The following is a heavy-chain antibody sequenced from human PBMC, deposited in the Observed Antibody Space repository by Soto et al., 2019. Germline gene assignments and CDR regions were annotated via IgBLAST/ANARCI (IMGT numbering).Heavy chain of an antibody. D-gene: IGHD6-13*01. J-gene: IGHJ6*02. CDR2: IWYDGSNK. CDR1: GFTFSSYG. Sequence: QVQLVESGGGVVQPGRSLRLSCAASGFTFSSYGMHWVRQAPGKGLEWVAVIWYDGSNKYYADSVKGRFTISRDNSKNTPYLQMNSLRAEDTAVYYCARSDGSSWYNGGHYYYGMDVWGQGTTVTVSS. CDR3: ARSDGSSWYNGGHYYYGMDV. V-gene: IGHV3-33*01.